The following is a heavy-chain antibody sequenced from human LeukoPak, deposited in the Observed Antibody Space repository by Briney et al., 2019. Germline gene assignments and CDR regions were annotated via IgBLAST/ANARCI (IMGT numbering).Heavy chain of an antibody. D-gene: IGHD1-26*01. J-gene: IGHJ4*02. CDR1: GFTFINAW. CDR2: IKAKAHGGTI. CDR3: TTDGVGVEGATYDN. V-gene: IGHV3-15*01. Sequence: GGSLRLSCAASGFTFINAWMAWVRQAPGKGLEWVGRIKAKAHGGTIEYAAPVKGRFTISRDDSKNTLYLQMNSLKTEDTAVYYCTTDGVGVEGATYDNWGQGTLSASPQ.